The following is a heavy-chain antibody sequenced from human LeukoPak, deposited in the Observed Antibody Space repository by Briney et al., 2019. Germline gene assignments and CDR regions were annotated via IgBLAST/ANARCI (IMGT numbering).Heavy chain of an antibody. CDR3: ARRGAARRYDGMDV. J-gene: IGHJ6*02. V-gene: IGHV4-59*08. CDR2: INYSGST. CDR1: GGSISSYH. D-gene: IGHD6-6*01. Sequence: PSETLSLTCTVSGGSISSYHWSWIRQPPGKGLEWIAYINYSGSTIYNPSLKSRVTISLDTSKNQFSLKLSSMTDADTAVYYCARRGAARRYDGMDVWGQGTTVTVSS.